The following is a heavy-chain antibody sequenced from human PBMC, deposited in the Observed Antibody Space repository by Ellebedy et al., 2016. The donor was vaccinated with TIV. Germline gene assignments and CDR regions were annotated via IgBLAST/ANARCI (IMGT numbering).Heavy chain of an antibody. CDR2: IQYHGTDT. J-gene: IGHJ4*02. D-gene: IGHD1-14*01. Sequence: GESLKISCAASGFTFSNYGMHWVRQAPGKGLEWVSFIQYHGTDTYFADSVKGRFTISRDNSKNKLYLHMNSLRAVDTAVYYCPKDPRRRYVVRGTSYYFDFWGQGTLVTVSS. CDR1: GFTFSNYG. CDR3: PKDPRRRYVVRGTSYYFDF. V-gene: IGHV3-30*02.